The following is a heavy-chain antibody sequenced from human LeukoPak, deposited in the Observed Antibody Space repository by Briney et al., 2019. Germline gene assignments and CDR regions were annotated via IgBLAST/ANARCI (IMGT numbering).Heavy chain of an antibody. J-gene: IGHJ4*02. CDR1: GFTFSHFW. Sequence: GGSLRLSCAASGFTFSHFWMSWVRQAPGKGLEWVSSISGGGESTYYADSVKGRFTVSRDNSKNTLYLQINSLRGEDTAVYYCAKGKYSSGGVPDYWGQGTLVTVSS. V-gene: IGHV3-23*01. CDR3: AKGKYSSGGVPDY. D-gene: IGHD6-19*01. CDR2: ISGGGEST.